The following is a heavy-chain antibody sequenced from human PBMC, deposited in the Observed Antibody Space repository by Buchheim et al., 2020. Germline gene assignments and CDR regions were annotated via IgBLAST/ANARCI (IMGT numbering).Heavy chain of an antibody. Sequence: QVQLRESGPGLVKSSETLSLTCTVSGGSVSSGSFYWSWIRQPPGKGLAWIGHIYYTGSTNYNPSLKRRVTISHDTSTLQLSLDLSSVTAADTAVYYCARVLSRYCSTYSCLNWFDPWGQGTL. CDR3: ARVLSRYCSTYSCLNWFDP. V-gene: IGHV4-61*01. J-gene: IGHJ5*02. CDR1: GGSVSSGSFY. CDR2: IYYTGST. D-gene: IGHD2-2*01.